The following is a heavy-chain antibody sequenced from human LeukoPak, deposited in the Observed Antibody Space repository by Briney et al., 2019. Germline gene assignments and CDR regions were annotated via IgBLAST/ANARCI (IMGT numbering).Heavy chain of an antibody. V-gene: IGHV3-30*04. CDR3: ARGEYYFDY. Sequence: GGSLRLSCAASGFTFSSYAMHWVRQAPGKGLEWVAVISYDGSNKYYADSVKGRFTISRDNSKNTLYLQMNSLRSDDTAVYYCARGEYYFDYWGQGTLVTVSS. CDR1: GFTFSSYA. CDR2: ISYDGSNK. J-gene: IGHJ4*02.